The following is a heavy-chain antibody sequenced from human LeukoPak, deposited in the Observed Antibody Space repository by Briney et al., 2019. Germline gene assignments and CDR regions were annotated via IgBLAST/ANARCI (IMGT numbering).Heavy chain of an antibody. J-gene: IGHJ4*02. V-gene: IGHV1-69*04. CDR1: GGTFISYA. CDR3: ALPLYCSGGSCYNPDY. CDR2: MIPILGIA. D-gene: IGHD2-15*01. Sequence: SVKVSCKASGGTFISYAIRWVRQAPGEGREWMGRMIPILGIANYAQKFQGTVTITADKSTTTAYMELSSLRSEDTAVYYCALPLYCSGGSCYNPDYWGQGTLVTVSS.